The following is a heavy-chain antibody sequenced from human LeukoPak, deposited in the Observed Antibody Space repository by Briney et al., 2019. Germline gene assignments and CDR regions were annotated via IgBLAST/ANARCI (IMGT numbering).Heavy chain of an antibody. CDR3: ARVMSYFDY. J-gene: IGHJ4*02. CDR1: GFTFSSYA. V-gene: IGHV3-30-3*01. CDR2: ISYGGSNK. Sequence: GGSLRLSCAASGFTFSSYAMHWVRQAPGKGLEWVAVISYGGSNKYYADSVKGRFTISRDNSKNTLYLQMNSLRAEDTAVYYCARVMSYFDYWGQGTLVTVSS.